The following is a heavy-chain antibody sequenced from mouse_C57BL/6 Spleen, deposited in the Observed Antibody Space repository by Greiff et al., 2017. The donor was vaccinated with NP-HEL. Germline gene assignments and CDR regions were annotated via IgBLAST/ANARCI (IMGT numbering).Heavy chain of an antibody. V-gene: IGHV1-61*01. CDR1: GYTFTSYW. CDR3: AREITTVYFDY. CDR2: IYPSDSET. J-gene: IGHJ2*01. D-gene: IGHD1-1*01. Sequence: VQLQQPGAELVRPGSSVKLSCKASGYTFTSYWMDWVKQRPGQGLEWIGNIYPSDSETHYNQKFKDKATLTVDKSSSTAYMQLSSLTSEDSAVYYCAREITTVYFDYWGQGTTLTVSS.